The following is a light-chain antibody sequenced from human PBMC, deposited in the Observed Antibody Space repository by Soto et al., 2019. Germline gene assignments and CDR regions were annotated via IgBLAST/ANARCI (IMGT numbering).Light chain of an antibody. Sequence: DIQLTQSPSFLSASVGDRVTIACRASQDTTTYLAWYQQKPGKAPKLLISTASTLQSGVPSRFSGSGSGTGFTLTISSLQPEDFATYYCQQFTSYPITFGQGTRLDIK. CDR2: TAS. CDR1: QDTTTY. CDR3: QQFTSYPIT. J-gene: IGKJ5*01. V-gene: IGKV1-9*01.